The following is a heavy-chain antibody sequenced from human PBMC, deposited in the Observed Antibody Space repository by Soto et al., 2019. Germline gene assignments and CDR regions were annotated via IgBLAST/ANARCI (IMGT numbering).Heavy chain of an antibody. D-gene: IGHD6-19*01. Sequence: ETLSLTCTVSGDSISTYYWSWIRQPPGKGLEWIGNFYYSGGNTNYSPSLKSRVTMSADTSRNQFSLRLSSVTAADTAIYYCARDRRPSEWLGLDYWSQGILVTVSS. J-gene: IGHJ4*02. CDR3: ARDRRPSEWLGLDY. V-gene: IGHV4-59*01. CDR2: FYYSGGNT. CDR1: GDSISTYY.